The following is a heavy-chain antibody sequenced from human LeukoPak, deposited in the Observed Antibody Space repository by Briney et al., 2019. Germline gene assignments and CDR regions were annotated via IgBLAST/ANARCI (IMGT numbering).Heavy chain of an antibody. D-gene: IGHD2-15*01. V-gene: IGHV1-69*06. Sequence: GSSVKVSCKASGGTFSSYAIRWVRQAPGQGLEWMGGIIPILGTANYAQKFQGRVTITADKSTSTAYMELSSLRSEDTAVYYCARGIEEDIVVVVAATPAGAFDIWGQGTMVSVSS. CDR1: GGTFSSYA. J-gene: IGHJ3*02. CDR3: ARGIEEDIVVVVAATPAGAFDI. CDR2: IIPILGTA.